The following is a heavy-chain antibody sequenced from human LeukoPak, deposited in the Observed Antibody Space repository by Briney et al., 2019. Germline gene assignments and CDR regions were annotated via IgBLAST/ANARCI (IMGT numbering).Heavy chain of an antibody. CDR2: IYYSGST. CDR3: ARGDVAVAGIVFDY. V-gene: IGHV4-59*01. J-gene: IGHJ4*02. CDR1: GGSFSGYY. Sequence: SETLSLTCAVYGGSFSGYYWSWIRQPPGKGLEWIGYIYYSGSTNYNPSLKSRVTISVDTSKNQFSLKLSSVTAADTAVYYCARGDVAVAGIVFDYWGQGTLVTVSS. D-gene: IGHD6-19*01.